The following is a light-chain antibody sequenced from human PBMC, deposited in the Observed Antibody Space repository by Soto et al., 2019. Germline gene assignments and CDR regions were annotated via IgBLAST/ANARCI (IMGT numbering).Light chain of an antibody. CDR3: QQYGVLPRP. V-gene: IGKV3-15*01. J-gene: IGKJ1*01. CDR1: QYIGSA. Sequence: IVMKKSLATLSCCTVYRATLSCRASQYIGSAVAWYHQRSGQAPRLLIFDASIRVPTTPARFSGSVSGTEFTLTISCLESEDFAVYFCQQYGVLPRPFGE. CDR2: DAS.